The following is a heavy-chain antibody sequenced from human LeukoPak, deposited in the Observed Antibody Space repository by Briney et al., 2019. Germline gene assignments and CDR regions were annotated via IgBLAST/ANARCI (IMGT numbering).Heavy chain of an antibody. CDR3: AKDKGLGIMITFGGVTFDY. J-gene: IGHJ4*02. CDR1: GFTFDDYA. D-gene: IGHD3-16*01. CDR2: ISWNSGSI. Sequence: PGGSLRPSCAASGFTFDDYAMHWVRQAPGKGLEWVSGISWNSGSIGYADSVKGRFTISRDNAKNSLYLQMNSLRAEDTALYYCAKDKGLGIMITFGGVTFDYWGQGTLVTVSS. V-gene: IGHV3-9*01.